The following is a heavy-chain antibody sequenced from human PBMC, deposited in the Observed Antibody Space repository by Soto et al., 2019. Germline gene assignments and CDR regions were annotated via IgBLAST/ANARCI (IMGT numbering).Heavy chain of an antibody. CDR1: GYTFTGYY. CDR3: ARGLELEIRTYCSGGSCYNWFDP. D-gene: IGHD2-15*01. J-gene: IGHJ5*02. Sequence: ASVKVSCKASGYTFTGYYMHWVRQAPGQGLEWMGWINPNSGGTNYAQKFQGWVTMTRDTSISTAYMELSRLRSDDTAVYYCARGLELEIRTYCSGGSCYNWFDPWGQGTLVTVSS. CDR2: INPNSGGT. V-gene: IGHV1-2*04.